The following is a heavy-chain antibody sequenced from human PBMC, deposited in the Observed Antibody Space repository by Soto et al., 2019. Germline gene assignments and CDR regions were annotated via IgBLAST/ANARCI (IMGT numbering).Heavy chain of an antibody. Sequence: ASVKVSCKVSGYTLTELSMHWVRQAPGKGLEWMGGFDPEDGETIYAQKFQGRVTMTEDTSTDTAYMELSGLRSEDTAVYYCATDLPLNYYGSGYAYWGQGTLVTVSS. CDR3: ATDLPLNYYGSGYAY. CDR1: GYTLTELS. J-gene: IGHJ4*02. D-gene: IGHD3-10*01. CDR2: FDPEDGET. V-gene: IGHV1-24*01.